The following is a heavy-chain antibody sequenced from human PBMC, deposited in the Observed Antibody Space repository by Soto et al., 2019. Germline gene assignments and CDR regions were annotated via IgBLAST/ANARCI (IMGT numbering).Heavy chain of an antibody. CDR3: ARGGSSDWQVALDI. CDR2: IKHGGSS. Sequence: QVQQQPWGAGLLKPSETLSLTCTVYAGSVSQYYWNWIRQSPGKGLEWIGKIKHGGSSSYNPSLRRRTSISVDMSQNQFSLTLRSVTAADTAVYYCARGGSSDWQVALDIWGQGTMVPVSS. V-gene: IGHV4-34*01. J-gene: IGHJ3*02. D-gene: IGHD6-19*01. CDR1: AGSVSQYY.